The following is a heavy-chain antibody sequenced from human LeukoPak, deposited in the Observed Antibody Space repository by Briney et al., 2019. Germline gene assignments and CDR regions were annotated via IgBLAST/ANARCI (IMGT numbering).Heavy chain of an antibody. CDR3: AAASGDCSGGSCAGY. CDR2: IIPILGTA. V-gene: IGHV1-69*11. J-gene: IGHJ4*02. CDR1: GGTFSSYA. Sequence: SVKVSCKASGGTFSSYAISWVRQAPGQGLEWMGRIIPILGTANYAQKFQGRVTITTDESTSTAYMELSSLRSEDTAVYYCAAASGDCSGGSCAGYWGQGTLVTVSS. D-gene: IGHD2-15*01.